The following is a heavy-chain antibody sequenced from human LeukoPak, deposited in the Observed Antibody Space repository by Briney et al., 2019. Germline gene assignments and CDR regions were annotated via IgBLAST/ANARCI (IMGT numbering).Heavy chain of an antibody. CDR2: IYYSGST. Sequence: SETLSLTCTVSGGSISSTDDYWGWIRQPPGKGPEWIGSIYYSGSTYCNPSLKSRVTISVDTSKNQFSLKLSSVTAADTAVYYCARANIAVAGVAIGYFDYWGQGTLVTVSS. J-gene: IGHJ4*02. V-gene: IGHV4-39*07. CDR1: GGSISSTDDY. D-gene: IGHD6-19*01. CDR3: ARANIAVAGVAIGYFDY.